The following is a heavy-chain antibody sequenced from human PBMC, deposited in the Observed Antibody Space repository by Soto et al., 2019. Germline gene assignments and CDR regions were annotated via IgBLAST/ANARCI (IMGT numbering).Heavy chain of an antibody. J-gene: IGHJ4*02. D-gene: IGHD4-17*01. V-gene: IGHV3-66*01. CDR1: GVTVGNNY. CDR3: ARNVPVTALGY. CDR2: TYSGGAT. Sequence: EVRLVESGGGLVQPGGSLRLSCAASGVTVGNNYMSWVPQAQGKGLEWVSVTYSGGATRYADSVKGRFTMSRDSTKNTVYLQMDSLRAEDTAVYFCARNVPVTALGYWGQGSLVTVSS.